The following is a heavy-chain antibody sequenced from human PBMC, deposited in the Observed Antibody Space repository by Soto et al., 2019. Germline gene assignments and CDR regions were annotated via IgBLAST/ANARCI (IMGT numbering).Heavy chain of an antibody. CDR1: GFTFSSYA. J-gene: IGHJ6*01. CDR3: AKDQGRIVVVVAATLRNYYYYYGMDV. V-gene: IGHV3-23*01. Sequence: EVQLLESGGGLVQPGGSLRLSCAASGFTFSSYAMSWVRQAPGKGLEWVSAISGSGGSTYYADSVKGRFTISRDNSKNTLYLQMNSLRAEDTAVYYCAKDQGRIVVVVAATLRNYYYYYGMDVW. CDR2: ISGSGGST. D-gene: IGHD2-15*01.